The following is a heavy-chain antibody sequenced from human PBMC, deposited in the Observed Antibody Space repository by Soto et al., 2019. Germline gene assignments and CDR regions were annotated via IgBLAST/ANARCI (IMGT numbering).Heavy chain of an antibody. CDR1: GFTFSSYA. V-gene: IGHV3-30-3*01. J-gene: IGHJ6*02. D-gene: IGHD3-3*01. Sequence: GGSLRLSCAASGFTFSSYAMHWVRQAPGKGLEWVAVISYDGSNKYYADSVKGRFTISRDNSKNTLYLQMNSLRAEDTAVYYCARDRAIFGVVLYYYGMDVWGQGTTVTVS. CDR2: ISYDGSNK. CDR3: ARDRAIFGVVLYYYGMDV.